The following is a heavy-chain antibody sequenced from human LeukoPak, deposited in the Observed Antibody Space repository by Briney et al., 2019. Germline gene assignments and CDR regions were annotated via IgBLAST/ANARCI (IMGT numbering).Heavy chain of an antibody. CDR3: ARDSSPGYYDYVWGTYPRY. D-gene: IGHD3-16*02. Sequence: GGSLRRSCAAPGFTFSNYWMSWVRQAPGKGLEWVANIKQDGSEKYYVDSVKGRFTISRDNAKSSLFLQMNSLRAEDTAVYYCARDSSPGYYDYVWGTYPRYWGQGTLVTVSS. V-gene: IGHV3-7*05. CDR1: GFTFSNYW. CDR2: IKQDGSEK. J-gene: IGHJ4*02.